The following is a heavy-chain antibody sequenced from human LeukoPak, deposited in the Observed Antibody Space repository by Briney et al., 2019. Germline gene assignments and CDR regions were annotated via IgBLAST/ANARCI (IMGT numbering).Heavy chain of an antibody. CDR3: TRVGYIDEGIDY. J-gene: IGHJ4*02. CDR2: IKQDGSKK. CDR1: GGSISSGSYY. V-gene: IGHV3-7*04. Sequence: ETLSLTCTVSGGSISSGSYYWGWIRQPPGKGLEWVANIKQDGSKKSYVDSVKGRFTISRDNAKNSLYLQMNSLRAEDTAIYYCTRVGYIDEGIDYWGQGTLVTVSS. D-gene: IGHD5-24*01.